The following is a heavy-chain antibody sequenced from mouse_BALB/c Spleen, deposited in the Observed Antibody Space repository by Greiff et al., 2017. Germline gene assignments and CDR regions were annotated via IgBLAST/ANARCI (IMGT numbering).Heavy chain of an antibody. CDR3: ARDRGSIYAMDY. J-gene: IGHJ4*01. CDR2: ISSGSSTI. CDR1: GFAFSSYD. D-gene: IGHD1-1*01. V-gene: IGHV5-12-1*01. Sequence: EVQLVESGGGLVKPGGSLKLSCAASGFAFSSYDMSWVRQTPEKRLEWVAYISSGSSTIYYADTVKGRFTISRDNPKNTLYLQMSSLKSEDTAMYYCARDRGSIYAMDYWGQGTSVTVSS.